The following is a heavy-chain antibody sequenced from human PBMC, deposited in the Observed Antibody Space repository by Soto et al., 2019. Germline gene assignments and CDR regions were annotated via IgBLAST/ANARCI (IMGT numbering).Heavy chain of an antibody. CDR3: ASGYCSGGSCYSGSTPDPFDY. V-gene: IGHV1-69*02. Sequence: ASVKVSCKASGGTFSSYTISWVRQAPGQGLEWMGRIIPILGIANYAQKFQGRVTITADKSTSTAYMELSSLRSEDTAVYYCASGYCSGGSCYSGSTPDPFDYWGQGTLVTVSS. CDR1: GGTFSSYT. D-gene: IGHD2-15*01. CDR2: IIPILGIA. J-gene: IGHJ4*02.